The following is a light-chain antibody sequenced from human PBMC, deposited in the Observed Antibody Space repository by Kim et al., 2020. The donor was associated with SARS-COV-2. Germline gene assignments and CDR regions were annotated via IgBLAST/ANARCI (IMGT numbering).Light chain of an antibody. CDR2: YDS. J-gene: IGLJ3*02. CDR3: QVWDSSSDHPV. Sequence: SYELTQPPSVSGAPGKTARITCGGNNIESKSVHWYQQKPGQAPVLVIYYDSDRPSGIPERISGSNSGNTATLTISRVEAGDEADYYCQVWDSSSDHPVFGGGTQLTVL. CDR1: NIESKS. V-gene: IGLV3-21*04.